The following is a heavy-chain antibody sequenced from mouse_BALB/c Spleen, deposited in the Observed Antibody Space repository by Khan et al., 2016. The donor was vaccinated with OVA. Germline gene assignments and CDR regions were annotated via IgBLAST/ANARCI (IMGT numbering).Heavy chain of an antibody. CDR1: GFTFSSFV. CDR3: TNGNYGCFAY. D-gene: IGHD2-1*01. J-gene: IGHJ3*01. CDR2: IRSAATYT. V-gene: IGHV5-9-1*01. Sequence: EVELVESGGGLVEPGGSLKLSCAASGFTFSSFVMSWVRQTPEKRLEWVATIRSAATYTYYPDSVKGRFTISRDNAKHTLYLQMNSLMSDDTAIYYCTNGNYGCFAYWGQGTLVTVST.